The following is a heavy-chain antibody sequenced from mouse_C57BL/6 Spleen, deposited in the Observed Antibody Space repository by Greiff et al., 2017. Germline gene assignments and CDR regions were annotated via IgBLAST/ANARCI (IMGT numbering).Heavy chain of an antibody. V-gene: IGHV2-2*01. J-gene: IGHJ4*01. CDR3: GSITTVGAMDY. D-gene: IGHD1-1*01. CDR2: IWSGGST. Sequence: VQLQESGPGLVQPSQSLSITCTVSGFSLTSYGVHWVRQSPGKGLEWLGVIWSGGSTDYNAALISSLSISKDNSTSQVFFKMSSLQADDTAIYYCGSITTVGAMDYWGQGTSVTVSS. CDR1: GFSLTSYG.